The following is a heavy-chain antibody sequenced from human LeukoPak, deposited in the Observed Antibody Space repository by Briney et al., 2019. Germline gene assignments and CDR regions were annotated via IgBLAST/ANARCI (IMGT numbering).Heavy chain of an antibody. J-gene: IGHJ6*02. V-gene: IGHV1-69*04. Sequence: SVKVSCTASGGTFSSYAISWVRQAPGQGLEWMGRIIPIFGIANHAQKFQGRVTITADKSTSTAYMELSSLRSEDTAVYYCAREHDSSGYHSYYYGMDVWGQGTTVTVSS. CDR3: AREHDSSGYHSYYYGMDV. D-gene: IGHD3-22*01. CDR2: IIPIFGIA. CDR1: GGTFSSYA.